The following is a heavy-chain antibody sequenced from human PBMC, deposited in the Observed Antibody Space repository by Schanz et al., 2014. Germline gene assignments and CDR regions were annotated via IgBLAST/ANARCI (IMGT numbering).Heavy chain of an antibody. J-gene: IGHJ3*02. CDR2: ISGSGGST. Sequence: VQLVESGGGLVQPGGSLRLSCGSSGFTFSPYWMHWVRQAPGKGLEWVSAISGSGGSTYYADSVKGRFTISRDNSKNTLYLQMNSLRAEDTAVYYCAKGRFGELSAFDIWGQGTMVTVSS. V-gene: IGHV3-23*04. D-gene: IGHD3-10*01. CDR3: AKGRFGELSAFDI. CDR1: GFTFSPYW.